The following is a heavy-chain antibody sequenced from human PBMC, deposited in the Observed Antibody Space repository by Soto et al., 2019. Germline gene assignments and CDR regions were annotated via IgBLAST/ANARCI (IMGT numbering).Heavy chain of an antibody. D-gene: IGHD3-22*01. J-gene: IGHJ3*02. CDR2: IIPIFGTA. CDR1: GGTFSSYD. Sequence: SVKVSCKASGGTFSSYDISWVRQAPGQGLEWLGGIIPIFGTANYAQKFQGRVTITADESASTAYMELSSLRSEDTAVYYCARAAPPYYYDSSGYRPIAFDIWGQGTMLTVSS. CDR3: ARAAPPYYYDSSGYRPIAFDI. V-gene: IGHV1-69*13.